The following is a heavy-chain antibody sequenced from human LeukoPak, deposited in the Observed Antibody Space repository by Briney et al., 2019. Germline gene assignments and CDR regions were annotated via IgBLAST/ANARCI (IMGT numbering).Heavy chain of an antibody. D-gene: IGHD5-18*01. CDR2: ISSSSSHT. Sequence: PGGSPRLSCAASGLSFSDYYMTCIRQAPGKGLEWLSYISSSSSHTNYADSVKGRFTISRDNAKNSLYLQMNSLRADDTAVYYCAREAGIPPNTQLWPTSVDYWGQGTLVTVSS. V-gene: IGHV3-11*05. CDR3: AREAGIPPNTQLWPTSVDY. CDR1: GLSFSDYY. J-gene: IGHJ4*02.